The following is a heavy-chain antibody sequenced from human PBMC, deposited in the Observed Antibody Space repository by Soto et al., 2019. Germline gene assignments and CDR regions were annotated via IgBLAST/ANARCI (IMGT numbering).Heavy chain of an antibody. CDR3: AKIFLDGRNYFDY. V-gene: IGHV3-73*01. J-gene: IGHJ4*02. Sequence: PGGSLRLSCAASGFTFGASALQWVRQASGKGLEWLGRIGSKGETYATTYAASVKGRFTISRDDSKKTAYLQMNSLRAEDTAVYYCAKIFLDGRNYFDYWGQGT. CDR1: GFTFGASA. D-gene: IGHD1-1*01. CDR2: IGSKGETYAT.